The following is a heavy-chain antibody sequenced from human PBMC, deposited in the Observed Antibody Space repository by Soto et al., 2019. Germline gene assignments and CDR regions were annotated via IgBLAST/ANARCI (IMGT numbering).Heavy chain of an antibody. Sequence: GASAKVSCKVSGYTLTELSMDWVRKAPGKGLEWMGGFDPEDGETIYAQKFKGRVTMTEDTSKDTAYMELRSLRYEETAVYYCATEWSIGYWGQGTLVTVSS. V-gene: IGHV1-24*01. CDR2: FDPEDGET. D-gene: IGHD3-3*01. CDR3: ATEWSIGY. J-gene: IGHJ4*02. CDR1: GYTLTELS.